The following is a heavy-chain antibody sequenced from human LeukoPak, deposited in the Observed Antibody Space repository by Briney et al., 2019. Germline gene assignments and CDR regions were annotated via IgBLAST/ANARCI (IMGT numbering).Heavy chain of an antibody. V-gene: IGHV4-59*11. Sequence: SETLSLTCIVSGVSINSHYWTWIRQPPGKGLEWVGYIYHNGTTDYNASLKSRVTMSLETSNNQFSLKLSSVTAADTAVYYCARVGSGWYYLDSWGQGTLVTVSS. CDR3: ARVGSGWYYLDS. D-gene: IGHD6-19*01. CDR1: GVSINSHY. CDR2: IYHNGTT. J-gene: IGHJ4*02.